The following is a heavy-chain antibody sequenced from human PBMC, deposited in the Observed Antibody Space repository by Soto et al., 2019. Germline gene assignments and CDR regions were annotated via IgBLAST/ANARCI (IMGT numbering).Heavy chain of an antibody. CDR3: ARERSLRFREFPPNTFDV. CDR1: GFTVSDNY. CDR2: IYSGGAT. V-gene: IGHV3-53*01. J-gene: IGHJ3*01. D-gene: IGHD3-10*01. Sequence: EVQLVESGGGLIQPGGSLRLACAASGFTVSDNYMNWVRQAPGKGLEWVSVIYSGGATKYADSVRGRFTISRDNAKNTVYLQINSLIAEDTAVYYCARERSLRFREFPPNTFDVWGQGTMVTVSS.